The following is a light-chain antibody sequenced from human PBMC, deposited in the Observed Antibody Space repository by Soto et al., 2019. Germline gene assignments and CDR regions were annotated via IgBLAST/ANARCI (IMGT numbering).Light chain of an antibody. Sequence: QSVLTQPRSVSGSPGQSVPISCTGTTRDVGSYKYVSWYQHHPGKAPKLMIFDVNKRPSGVPDRFSGSNSGNAASLTISGLQPEDEADYFCCSFVDSDTVLFGGGTKLTVL. J-gene: IGLJ3*02. CDR2: DVN. CDR3: CSFVDSDTVL. V-gene: IGLV2-11*01. CDR1: TRDVGSYKY.